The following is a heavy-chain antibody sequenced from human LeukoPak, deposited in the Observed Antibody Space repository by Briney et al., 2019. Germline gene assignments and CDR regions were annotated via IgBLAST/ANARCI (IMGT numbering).Heavy chain of an antibody. J-gene: IGHJ4*02. CDR2: INPSVGST. Sequence: ASVKVSCKASGYTFTSYYMHWVRQTPGQGREWVGIINPSVGSTSYARKFQGRVTMTRDRSTGTVYIELSRLRCEGTDVYYFARSEWGSGSDHFDSWGLGALVTASS. D-gene: IGHD3-10*01. CDR1: GYTFTSYY. V-gene: IGHV1-46*01. CDR3: ARSEWGSGSDHFDS.